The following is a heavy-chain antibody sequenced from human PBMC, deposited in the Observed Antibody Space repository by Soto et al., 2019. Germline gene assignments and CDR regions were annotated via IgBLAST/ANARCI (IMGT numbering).Heavy chain of an antibody. CDR3: ARDELCYYDSSGYPYPNWFDP. D-gene: IGHD3-22*01. J-gene: IGHJ5*02. CDR1: GGTFSSYA. CDR2: IIPIFGTA. Sequence: QVQLVQSGADVKKPGSSVKVSCKASGGTFSSYAISWVRQAPGQGLEWMGGIIPIFGTANYAQKFQGRVTITADESTSTAYTELSSLRSEHTAVYYCARDELCYYDSSGYPYPNWFDPWGQGTLVTVSS. V-gene: IGHV1-69*01.